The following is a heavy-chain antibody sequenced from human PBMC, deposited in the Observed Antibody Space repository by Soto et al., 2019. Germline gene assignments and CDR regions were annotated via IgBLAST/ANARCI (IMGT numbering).Heavy chain of an antibody. J-gene: IGHJ2*01. CDR1: GFTFSSYG. D-gene: IGHD1-7*01. V-gene: IGHV3-33*01. Sequence: GGSLRLSCAASGFTFSSYGMHWVRQAPGKGLEWVAVIWYDGSNKYYADSVKGRFTISRDNSKNTLYLQMNSLRAEDTAVYYCARDPSAGTTSQLNWYFDLWGRGTLVTVSS. CDR3: ARDPSAGTTSQLNWYFDL. CDR2: IWYDGSNK.